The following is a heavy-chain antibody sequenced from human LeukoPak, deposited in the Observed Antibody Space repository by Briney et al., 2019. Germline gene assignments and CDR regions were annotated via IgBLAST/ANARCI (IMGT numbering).Heavy chain of an antibody. V-gene: IGHV1-46*01. J-gene: IGHJ3*02. CDR1: GYTFIRYY. D-gene: IGHD6-13*01. Sequence: ASVKVSCKASGYTFIRYYMYWVRQAPGQGLEWMGIINPSGGSTSYAQKFQGRLTMTRDTSTSTVYMELSSLRSEDTAVYYCARDGSSSSWSDDAFDIWGQGTMVTVSS. CDR2: INPSGGST. CDR3: ARDGSSSSWSDDAFDI.